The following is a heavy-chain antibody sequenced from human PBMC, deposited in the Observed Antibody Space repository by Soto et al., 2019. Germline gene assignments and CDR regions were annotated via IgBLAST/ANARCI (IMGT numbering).Heavy chain of an antibody. CDR3: ARDPRLTGTTPFDF. CDR2: VSHSGST. J-gene: IGHJ5*01. CDR1: GVSISSGNW. Sequence: QVQLQESGPGLVKPSGTLSLTCAVSGVSISSGNWWSWVRQPPGKGLEWIGEVSHSGSTNYNPSLKSRVTISVDKSNDQFSLKLTSVSAADTAVYYCARDPRLTGTTPFDFWGQGTLVTVSS. V-gene: IGHV4-4*02. D-gene: IGHD1-20*01.